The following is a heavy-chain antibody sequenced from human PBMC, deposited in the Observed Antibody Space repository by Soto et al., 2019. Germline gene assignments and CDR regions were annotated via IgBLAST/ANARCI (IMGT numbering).Heavy chain of an antibody. CDR3: AGGLRWLAGSWSFDL. Sequence: QVQLVQSGAEVKKPGPSVKVSCKASGGTFSSYAISWVRQAPEQGLEWMGGIIPIFATANYAQKFQGSVTITAHEPTGPAYVELSSRRSEDPAGYYCAGGLRWLAGSWSFDLWGRGTLVTVSS. CDR2: IIPIFATA. J-gene: IGHJ2*01. CDR1: GGTFSSYA. D-gene: IGHD6-19*01. V-gene: IGHV1-69*12.